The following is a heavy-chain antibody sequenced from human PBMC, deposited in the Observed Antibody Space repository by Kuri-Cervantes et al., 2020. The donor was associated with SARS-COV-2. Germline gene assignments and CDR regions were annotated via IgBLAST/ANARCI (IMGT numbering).Heavy chain of an antibody. CDR3: ARERVGLDY. Sequence: SETLSPTGTVSGGSISSSSYFWGWIRQAPGKGMEWIGIIYSSGSAYYNPSLKRRVTISVDTSKNQSSLRVSSVTAADTAVYYCARERVGLDYWGQGTLVTVSS. CDR1: GGSISSSSYF. V-gene: IGHV4-39*02. J-gene: IGHJ4*02. CDR2: IYSSGSA. D-gene: IGHD1-26*01.